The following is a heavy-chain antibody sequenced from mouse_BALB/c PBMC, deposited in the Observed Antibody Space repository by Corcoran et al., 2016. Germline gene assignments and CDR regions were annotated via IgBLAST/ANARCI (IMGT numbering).Heavy chain of an antibody. V-gene: IGHV14-3*02. D-gene: IGHD2-10*02. Sequence: EVQLQQSGAELVKAGASVKLSCTASGFNIKDTYMHWVKQRPEQGLGWSGRIDPANGNTKYDPKFQGKATITADTSSNTAYLQLSSLTSEDTAVYYCARGKYGNNFDYWGQGTTLTVSS. J-gene: IGHJ2*01. CDR1: GFNIKDTY. CDR2: IDPANGNT. CDR3: ARGKYGNNFDY.